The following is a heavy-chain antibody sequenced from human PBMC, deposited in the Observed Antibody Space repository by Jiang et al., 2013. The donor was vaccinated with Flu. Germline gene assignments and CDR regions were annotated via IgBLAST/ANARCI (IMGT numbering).Heavy chain of an antibody. CDR3: ARDRGDGYNRPRGDDAFDI. V-gene: IGHV1-69*04. Sequence: SGAEVKKPGSSVKVSCKASGGTFSSYTISWVRQAPGQGLEWMGRIIPILGIANYAQKFQGRVTITADKSTSTAYMELSSLRSEDTAVYCCARDRGDGYNRPRGDDAFDIWGQGTMVTVSS. CDR1: GGTFSSYT. J-gene: IGHJ3*02. CDR2: IIPILGIA. D-gene: IGHD5-24*01.